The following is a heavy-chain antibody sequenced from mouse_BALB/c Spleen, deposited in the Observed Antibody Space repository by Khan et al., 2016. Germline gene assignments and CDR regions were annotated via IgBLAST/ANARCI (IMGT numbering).Heavy chain of an antibody. J-gene: IGHJ1*01. CDR3: ARAPPRWYFDV. Sequence: EVQLQESGPGLVKPSQSLSLTCTVTGYSITSDYAWNWIRQFPGNKLEWMGYISYGGSTSYNPSLKSRISITRDTSKNQFFLQLNSVTTEDTATYYCARAPPRWYFDVWGAGTTVTVSS. V-gene: IGHV3-2*02. CDR2: ISYGGST. CDR1: GYSITSDYA.